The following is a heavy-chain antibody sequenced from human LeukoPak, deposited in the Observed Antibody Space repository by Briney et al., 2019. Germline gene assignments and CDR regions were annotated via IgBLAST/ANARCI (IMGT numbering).Heavy chain of an antibody. CDR2: INHSGKT. CDR3: ARGGGPTMIVVAFDY. V-gene: IGHV4-34*01. D-gene: IGHD3-22*01. Sequence: SETLSLTCAVYGGSFSGYYWSWIRQPPGKGLEWIGEINHSGKTNYNPSLKSRFTISIDKSKNQFPLKLSSVTAADTAVYDCARGGGPTMIVVAFDYWGQGTLVTVSS. CDR1: GGSFSGYY. J-gene: IGHJ4*02.